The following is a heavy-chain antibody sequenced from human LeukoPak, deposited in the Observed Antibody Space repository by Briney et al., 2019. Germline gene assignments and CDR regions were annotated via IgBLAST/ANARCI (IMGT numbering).Heavy chain of an antibody. V-gene: IGHV1-46*03. CDR3: ARRGGCISTSCNLDY. D-gene: IGHD2-2*01. J-gene: IGHJ4*02. CDR2: INPNGGGT. Sequence: GASVKVSRKTSGYTFTGYYMHWMRQAPGQGFEWVGMINPNGGGTSSAQKFQGRVTLTRDTSTSTVYMDLSSLRSEDTAIYYCARRGGCISTSCNLDYWGQGTLVTVSS. CDR1: GYTFTGYY.